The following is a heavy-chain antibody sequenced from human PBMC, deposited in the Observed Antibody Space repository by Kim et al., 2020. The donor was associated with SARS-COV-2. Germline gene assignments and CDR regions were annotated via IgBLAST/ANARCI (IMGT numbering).Heavy chain of an antibody. CDR3: ARASRTTVTRTYNWFDP. CDR1: GGSFSGYY. J-gene: IGHJ5*02. CDR2: INHSGST. V-gene: IGHV4-34*01. D-gene: IGHD4-17*01. Sequence: SETLSLTCAVYGGSFSGYYWSWIRQPPGKGLEWIGEINHSGSTNYNPSLKSRVTISVDTSKNQFSLKLSSVTAADTAVYYCARASRTTVTRTYNWFDPWGQGTLVTVSS.